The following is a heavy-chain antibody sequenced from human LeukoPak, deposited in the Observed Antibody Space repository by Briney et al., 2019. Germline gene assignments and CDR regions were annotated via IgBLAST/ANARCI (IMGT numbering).Heavy chain of an antibody. V-gene: IGHV3-53*01. CDR1: GFTFSSYE. J-gene: IGHJ3*02. CDR3: ARDQHDKDAFDI. CDR2: IYSGGST. D-gene: IGHD1-1*01. Sequence: GPLRLSCAASGFTFSSYEMNWVRQAPGKGLEWVSVIYSGGSTYYADSVKGRFTISRDNSKNTLYLQMNSLRAEDTAVYYCARDQHDKDAFDIWGQGTMVTVSS.